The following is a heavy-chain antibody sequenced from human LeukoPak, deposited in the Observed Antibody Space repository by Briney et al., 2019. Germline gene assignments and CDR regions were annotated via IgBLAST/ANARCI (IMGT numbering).Heavy chain of an antibody. CDR3: ARSHSTSWYWYDY. D-gene: IGHD6-13*01. V-gene: IGHV3-53*01. Sequence: PGGSLRLSCSASGFTVSSNYMSWVRQGPGKGLEWVSIIYNGGGTYYADSVKGRFTISRDNSKNTLYLQMNSLGVEDTAIYYCARSHSTSWYWYDYWGQGTLVTVSS. CDR1: GFTVSSNY. CDR2: IYNGGGT. J-gene: IGHJ4*02.